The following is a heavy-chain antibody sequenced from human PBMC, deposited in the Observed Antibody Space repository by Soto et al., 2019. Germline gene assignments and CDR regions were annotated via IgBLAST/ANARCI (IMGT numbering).Heavy chain of an antibody. V-gene: IGHV4-30-2*01. J-gene: IGHJ5*02. CDR3: ARGYRWFDP. CDR1: GGSISSGGYS. Sequence: PSETLSLTCAVSGGSISSGGYSWSWIRQPPGKGLEWIGYIYHSGGTYYNPSLKSRVTISVDRSKNQFSLKLSSVTAADTAVYYCARGYRWFDPWGQGTLVTVSS. CDR2: IYHSGGT. D-gene: IGHD2-2*02.